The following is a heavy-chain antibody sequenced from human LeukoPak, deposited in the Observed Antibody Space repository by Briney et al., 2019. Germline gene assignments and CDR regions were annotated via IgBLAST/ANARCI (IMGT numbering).Heavy chain of an antibody. Sequence: GASVKVSCKASGYTFTSYGISWVRQAPGQGLEWMGWISAYNGNTNYAQKLQGRVTMTTDPSTSTAYMELRSLRSDDTAVYYCARDRCSSTSCYRGRGWFDPWGQGTLVTVSS. D-gene: IGHD2-2*01. CDR1: GYTFTSYG. J-gene: IGHJ5*02. V-gene: IGHV1-18*01. CDR2: ISAYNGNT. CDR3: ARDRCSSTSCYRGRGWFDP.